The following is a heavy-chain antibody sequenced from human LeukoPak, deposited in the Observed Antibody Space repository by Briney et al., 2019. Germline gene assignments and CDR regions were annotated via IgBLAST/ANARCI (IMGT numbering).Heavy chain of an antibody. CDR3: AGGFLGGTDQYFDS. Sequence: PGGSLRLSCAASGFTFSTYAMNWVRQAPAKGLEWVSTIGGGGPTTDYADSVKDRFTISRGNSKNTLYLQMNSLRAEDTAVYFCAGGFLGGTDQYFDSWGQGTLVTVSS. CDR2: IGGGGPTT. J-gene: IGHJ4*02. V-gene: IGHV3-23*01. D-gene: IGHD6-19*01. CDR1: GFTFSTYA.